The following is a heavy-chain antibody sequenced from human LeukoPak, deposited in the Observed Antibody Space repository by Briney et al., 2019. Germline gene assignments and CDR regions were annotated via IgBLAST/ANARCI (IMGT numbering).Heavy chain of an antibody. CDR1: GFTFSSYG. J-gene: IGHJ3*02. V-gene: IGHV3-33*01. D-gene: IGHD3-22*01. CDR3: ARAIMPRITMIVVVPGDAFDI. CDR2: IWYDGSNK. Sequence: GRSLRLSCAASGFTFSSYGMHWVRQAPGKGLEWVAVIWYDGSNKYYADSVKGRFTISRDNSKNTLYLQMNSLRAEDTAVYYCARAIMPRITMIVVVPGDAFDIWGQGTMVTVSS.